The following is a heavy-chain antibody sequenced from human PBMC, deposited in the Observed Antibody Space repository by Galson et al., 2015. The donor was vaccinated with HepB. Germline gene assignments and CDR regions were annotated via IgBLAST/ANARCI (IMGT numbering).Heavy chain of an antibody. D-gene: IGHD2-15*01. CDR1: GYTFSSYS. CDR2: ISPYNRDT. CDR3: ARGALVVVVNATQNNWFDP. Sequence: SVKVSCKASGYTFSSYSITWVRQAPGQGLEWVGWISPYNRDTNYARKVQGRVTMTTDTSTNTAYMELRSLRSDDTAVYYCARGALVVVVNATQNNWFDPWGQGILVTVSS. V-gene: IGHV1-18*01. J-gene: IGHJ5*02.